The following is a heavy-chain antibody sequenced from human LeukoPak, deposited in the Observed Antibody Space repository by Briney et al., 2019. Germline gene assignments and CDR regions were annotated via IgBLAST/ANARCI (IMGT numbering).Heavy chain of an antibody. V-gene: IGHV4-34*01. Sequence: PSETLSLTCAVYGGSFSGYYWSWIRQPPGKGLEWIGEINHSGSTNYNPSLKSRVTISVDTSKNQFSLKLSSVTAADTAVYYCARHYDGYCSSTSCYYMDVWGKGTTVTVSS. CDR3: ARHYDGYCSSTSCYYMDV. CDR1: GGSFSGYY. D-gene: IGHD2-2*01. CDR2: INHSGST. J-gene: IGHJ6*03.